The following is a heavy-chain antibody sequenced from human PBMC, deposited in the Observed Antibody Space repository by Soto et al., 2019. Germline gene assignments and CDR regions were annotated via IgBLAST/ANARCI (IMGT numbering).Heavy chain of an antibody. CDR1: GFNFANYA. Sequence: GGSLRLSCTGSGFNFANYALTWVRQAPGKGLEWVGFIRGETNGGTADYAASLKGRITISRDDSKSIAYLEINSLQTEDTAVYYCTRYYYESSGYYVYWGQGTLVTVYS. CDR2: IRGETNGGTA. V-gene: IGHV3-49*04. D-gene: IGHD3-22*01. J-gene: IGHJ4*02. CDR3: TRYYYESSGYYVY.